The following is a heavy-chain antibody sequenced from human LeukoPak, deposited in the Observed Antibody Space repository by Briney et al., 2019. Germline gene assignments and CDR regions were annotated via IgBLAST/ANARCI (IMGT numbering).Heavy chain of an antibody. CDR3: AKDRFEGIVVVVAATFEY. J-gene: IGHJ4*02. Sequence: PGGSLRLSCAASGFTVSSRYMSWVRQAPGEGLEWVSVLYSGGNTYYADSVEGRFTISRDNSKNTLYLQMNSLRAEDTAVYYCAKDRFEGIVVVVAATFEYWGQGTLVTVSS. V-gene: IGHV3-53*01. CDR2: LYSGGNT. D-gene: IGHD2-15*01. CDR1: GFTVSSRY.